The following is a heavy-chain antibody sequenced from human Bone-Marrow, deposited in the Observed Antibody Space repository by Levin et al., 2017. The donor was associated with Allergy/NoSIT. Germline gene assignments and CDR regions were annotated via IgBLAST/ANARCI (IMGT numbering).Heavy chain of an antibody. CDR1: GYNFQKYG. V-gene: IGHV1-18*01. CDR3: AGDDGSGSYIWLDP. J-gene: IGHJ5*02. D-gene: IGHD3-10*01. Sequence: RASVKVSCKTSGYNFQKYGMTWVRQAPGQGLEWMGWISGNTGNTKDSPRFQGRVTMTTDTSMSTAYMELRSLVSDDTAVYFCAGDDGSGSYIWLDPWGQGTLVTVSS. CDR2: ISGNTGNT.